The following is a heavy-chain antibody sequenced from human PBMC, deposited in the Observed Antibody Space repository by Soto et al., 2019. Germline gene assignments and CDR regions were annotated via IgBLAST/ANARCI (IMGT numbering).Heavy chain of an antibody. D-gene: IGHD5-12*01. CDR1: GFTFSDHY. CDR2: TRKKANSYTT. Sequence: EVQLVESGGGLVQTGGSLRLSCAASGFTFSDHYMDWVRQAPGKGLEWVGRTRKKANSYTTEYAASVEGRFTISRDDSQNSLYLQMNSLKTEDSAVYYCVRSGDGYNPFHNWGQGTLVTVSS. CDR3: VRSGDGYNPFHN. V-gene: IGHV3-72*01. J-gene: IGHJ4*02.